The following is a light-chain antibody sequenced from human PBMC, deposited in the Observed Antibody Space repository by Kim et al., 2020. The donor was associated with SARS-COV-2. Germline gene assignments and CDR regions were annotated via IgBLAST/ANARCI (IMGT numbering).Light chain of an antibody. CDR2: RDT. Sequence: SYELTQPLSVSVALGQTARITCGGNNIGTKNVHWYQQQPGQAPVLVIYRDTNRTSGIPERFSGSKSGNTATLTISRAQAGDEAEYYCQVWVSSTLVFRGG. CDR3: QVWVSSTLV. CDR1: NIGTKN. J-gene: IGLJ2*01. V-gene: IGLV3-9*01.